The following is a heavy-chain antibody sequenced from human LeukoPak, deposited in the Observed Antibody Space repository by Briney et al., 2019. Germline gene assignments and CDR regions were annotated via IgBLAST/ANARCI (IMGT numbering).Heavy chain of an antibody. CDR2: IYSGGST. D-gene: IGHD2-2*01. CDR1: GFTVSSNY. CDR3: ARESSFYYCGMDV. Sequence: GGSLRLSCAASGFTVSSNYMSWVRQAPGKGLEWVSVIYSGGSTYYADSVRGRFTISRDNSKNTLYLQMNSLRAEDTAVYYCARESSFYYCGMDVRGQGTTVTVSS. J-gene: IGHJ6*02. V-gene: IGHV3-66*02.